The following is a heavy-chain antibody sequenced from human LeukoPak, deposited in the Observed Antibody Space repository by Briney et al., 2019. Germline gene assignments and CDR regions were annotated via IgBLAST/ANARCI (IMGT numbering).Heavy chain of an antibody. CDR3: TRRYSSSPKALDYYYYYMDV. J-gene: IGHJ6*03. Sequence: GGSLRLSCAASGFTFSGSAMHWVRQASGKGLEWVGRIRSKANSYATAYAASVKGRFTISRDDSKNTAYLQMNSLKTEDTAVYYCTRRYSSSPKALDYYYYYMDVWGKGTTVTVSS. CDR1: GFTFSGSA. V-gene: IGHV3-73*01. D-gene: IGHD6-13*01. CDR2: IRSKANSYAT.